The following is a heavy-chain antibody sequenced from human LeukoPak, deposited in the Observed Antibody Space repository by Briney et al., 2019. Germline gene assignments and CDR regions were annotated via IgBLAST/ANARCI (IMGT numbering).Heavy chain of an antibody. J-gene: IGHJ4*02. Sequence: ASVKVSCKASGYTFTGYYMHWVRQAPGQGLEWMGRINPNSGGTNYAQRFQGRVTMTRDTSISTAYMELSRLRSDDTAVYYCARLSGSARGGFDYWGQGTLVTVSS. D-gene: IGHD3-10*01. CDR1: GYTFTGYY. CDR3: ARLSGSARGGFDY. V-gene: IGHV1-2*06. CDR2: INPNSGGT.